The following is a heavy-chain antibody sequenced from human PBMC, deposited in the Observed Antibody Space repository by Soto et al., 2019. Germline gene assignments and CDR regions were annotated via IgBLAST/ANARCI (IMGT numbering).Heavy chain of an antibody. V-gene: IGHV4-61*01. CDR1: GGSVSSGSYY. CDR3: ATLSSGWTPADY. D-gene: IGHD6-19*01. J-gene: IGHJ4*02. CDR2: IYYSGST. Sequence: QVQLQESGPGLVKPPETLSLTCTVSGGSVSSGSYYWSWIRQPPGKGLEWIGYIYYSGSTNYNPSLKSRVTISVDTSKNQFSLKVSSVTAADTPVYYCATLSSGWTPADYWGQGTLVTVSS.